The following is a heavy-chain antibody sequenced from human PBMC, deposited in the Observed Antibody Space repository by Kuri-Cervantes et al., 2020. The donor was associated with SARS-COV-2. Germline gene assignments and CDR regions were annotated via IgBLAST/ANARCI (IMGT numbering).Heavy chain of an antibody. J-gene: IGHJ3*02. CDR2: INHSGST. V-gene: IGHV4-39*01. CDR1: GGSISSSSYY. D-gene: IGHD3-3*01. Sequence: SETLSLTCTVSGGSISSSSYYWGWIRQPPGKGLEWIGEINHSGSTNYNPSLKSRVTISVDTSKNQFSLKLSSVTAADTAVYYCARPLALYYDFWSGYPYDAFDIWGQGTMVTVSS. CDR3: ARPLALYYDFWSGYPYDAFDI.